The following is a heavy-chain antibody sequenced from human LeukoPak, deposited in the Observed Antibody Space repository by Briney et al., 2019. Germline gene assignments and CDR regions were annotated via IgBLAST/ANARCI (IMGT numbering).Heavy chain of an antibody. D-gene: IGHD7-27*01. CDR3: ARDVGRELGDY. CDR1: GGTFSSYT. CDR2: IIPILGIA. J-gene: IGHJ4*02. Sequence: ASVKVSCKASGGTFSSYTISWVRQAPGQGLEWMGRIIPILGIANYAQKFQGRVTIAADKSTSTAYMELSSLRSEDTAVYYCARDVGRELGDYWGQGTLVTVSS. V-gene: IGHV1-69*04.